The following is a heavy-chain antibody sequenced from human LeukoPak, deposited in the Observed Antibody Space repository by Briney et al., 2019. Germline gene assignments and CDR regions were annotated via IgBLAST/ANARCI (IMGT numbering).Heavy chain of an antibody. CDR2: IWYDGSHR. CDR1: GFTFSSFG. V-gene: IGHV3-33*01. J-gene: IGHJ4*02. CDR3: ARDLESVFDY. Sequence: PGGSLRLSCTASGFTFSSFGMHWVRQAPGKGLEWVALIWYDGSHRSFADSVKGRFTISRDNSKNTLYLQMNSLRAEDTAVYYCARDLESVFDYWGQGTLVTVSS.